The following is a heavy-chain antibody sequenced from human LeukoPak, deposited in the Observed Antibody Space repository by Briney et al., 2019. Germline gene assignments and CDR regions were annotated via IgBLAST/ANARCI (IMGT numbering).Heavy chain of an antibody. J-gene: IGHJ3*02. CDR3: ARDLRAYFYGSANDFDI. Sequence: GGSLRLSCAAPGFTFSNYVMTWVRQAPGKGLEWVSTIDSGSINTFYADSVKGRFTISRDNSKNTLYLQMNSLRAEDTALYFCARDLRAYFYGSANDFDIWGQGTMVTVSS. V-gene: IGHV3-23*01. CDR1: GFTFSNYV. CDR2: IDSGSINT. D-gene: IGHD3-10*01.